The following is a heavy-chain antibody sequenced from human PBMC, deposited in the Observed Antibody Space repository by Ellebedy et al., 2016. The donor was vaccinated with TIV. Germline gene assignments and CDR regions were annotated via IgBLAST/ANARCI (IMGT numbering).Heavy chain of an antibody. J-gene: IGHJ4*02. Sequence: SETLSLXXTVSGGSFSGYYWSWIRQPPGKGLEWIGEINHSGSTNYNPSLKSRVTISVDTSKNQFSLKLSSVTAADTAVYYCARGRGRWSWGQGTLVTVSS. CDR1: GGSFSGYY. V-gene: IGHV4-34*01. CDR3: ARGRGRWS. D-gene: IGHD3-10*01. CDR2: INHSGST.